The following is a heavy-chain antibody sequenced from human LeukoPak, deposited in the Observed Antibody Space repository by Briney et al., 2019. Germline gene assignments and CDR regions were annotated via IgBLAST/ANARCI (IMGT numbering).Heavy chain of an antibody. CDR2: ISWNSGSI. CDR1: GFTFDDYA. D-gene: IGHD5-12*01. J-gene: IGHJ4*02. Sequence: GGSLRLSCAASGFTFDDYAMHWVWQAPGKGLEWVSGISWNSGSIGYADSVKGRFTISRDNAKNSLYLQMNSLRAEDTALYYCAKDRGYSGYDPPDYWGQGTLVTVSS. V-gene: IGHV3-9*01. CDR3: AKDRGYSGYDPPDY.